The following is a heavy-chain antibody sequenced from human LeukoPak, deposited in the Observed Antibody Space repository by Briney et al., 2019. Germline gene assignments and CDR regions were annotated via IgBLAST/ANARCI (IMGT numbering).Heavy chain of an antibody. CDR1: GFTFSTYI. D-gene: IGHD3-10*01. CDR3: ATMVRGVNYFDC. V-gene: IGHV3-48*02. CDR2: ISAGSTTM. Sequence: GGSLRLPCAASGFTFSTYIMNWVRQAPGKGLEWLSYISAGSTTMYYADSVKGRFTISRDNAKNSLYLQMNSLRDEDTALYYCATMVRGVNYFDCWGQGTLVTVSS. J-gene: IGHJ4*02.